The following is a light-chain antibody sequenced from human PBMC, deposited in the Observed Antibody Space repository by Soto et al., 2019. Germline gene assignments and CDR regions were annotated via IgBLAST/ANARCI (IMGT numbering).Light chain of an antibody. V-gene: IGKV3-11*01. CDR1: QSVTIF. J-gene: IGKJ1*01. Sequence: EIVLTQSPATLSLSPGERATLSCRASQSVTIFLAWYQQKPGQAPRLLIYEASNRASGSSARFSGSGSGTDFTLTISSQEPEDFAVYYCQQRSDWPRTFGQGTKVEIK. CDR2: EAS. CDR3: QQRSDWPRT.